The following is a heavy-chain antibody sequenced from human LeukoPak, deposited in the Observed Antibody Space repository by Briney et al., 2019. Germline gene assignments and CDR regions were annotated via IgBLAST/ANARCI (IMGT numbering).Heavy chain of an antibody. V-gene: IGHV1-18*01. D-gene: IGHD4-11*01. CDR3: ARAGATLTRLFDY. CDR2: ISASNGNT. CDR1: GYTFSKYG. Sequence: ASVKVSCKASGYTFSKYGITWVRLAPGQGLEWMGWISASNGNTNYAQELQGRVTMTTDISTSTAYMELRSLRSDDTAVYYCARAGATLTRLFDYWRQGTLVTVSS. J-gene: IGHJ4*02.